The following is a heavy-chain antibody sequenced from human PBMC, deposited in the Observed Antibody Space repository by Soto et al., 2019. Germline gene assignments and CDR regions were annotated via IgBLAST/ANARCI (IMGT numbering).Heavy chain of an antibody. CDR2: VYYSGST. J-gene: IGHJ4*02. V-gene: IGHV4-59*08. CDR3: TRLIHCFTTACYFDT. CDR1: GDSISSHY. Sequence: SETLSLTCTVSGDSISSHYWSWIRQSPGRGLEWIGSVYYSGSTNYDPSLKSRVIISGDTSKNQFSLKLRSVTATDAAVYFCTRLIHCFTTACYFDTWSQGTLVTVSS. D-gene: IGHD2-2*02.